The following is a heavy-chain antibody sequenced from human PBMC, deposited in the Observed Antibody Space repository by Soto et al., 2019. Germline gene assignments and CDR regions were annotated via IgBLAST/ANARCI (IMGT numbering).Heavy chain of an antibody. CDR2: INPSGGST. CDR1: GYTFTSYY. V-gene: IGHV1-46*01. J-gene: IGHJ5*02. CDR3: AREGPSLGPYCSGGSRYLGPYNWFDP. Sequence: ASVKVSCKASGYTFTSYYMHWVRQAPGQGLEWMGIINPSGGSTSYAQKFQGRVTMTRDTSTSTVYMELSSLRSEDTAVYYCAREGPSLGPYCSGGSRYLGPYNWFDPWGQGTLVTVS. D-gene: IGHD2-15*01.